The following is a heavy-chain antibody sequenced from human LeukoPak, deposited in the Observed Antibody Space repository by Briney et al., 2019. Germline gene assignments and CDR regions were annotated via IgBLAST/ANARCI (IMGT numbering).Heavy chain of an antibody. CDR2: IWYDGSNK. V-gene: IGHV3-33*08. CDR1: GFTFSSYG. D-gene: IGHD5-24*01. J-gene: IGHJ4*02. Sequence: GGSLRLSCAASGFTFSSYGMHWVRQAPGKGLEWVAIIWYDGSNKYYADSVKGRFTISRDNSKNTLYLQMNSLRAEDTAVYYCARDEGGDGYNLDYWGQGTLVTVSS. CDR3: ARDEGGDGYNLDY.